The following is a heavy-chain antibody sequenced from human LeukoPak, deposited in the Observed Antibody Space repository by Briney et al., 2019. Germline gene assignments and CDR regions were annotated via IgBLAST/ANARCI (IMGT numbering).Heavy chain of an antibody. CDR3: AKGTSSGWYFDY. D-gene: IGHD6-19*01. V-gene: IGHV3-30*02. CDR2: IRYDGSNK. CDR1: GFTFSSYG. J-gene: IGHJ4*02. Sequence: PGGSLRLSCAASGFTFSSYGMHWVRQAPGKGLEWVAFIRYDGSNKYYADSVKGRFTISRDNSKNTLYLRMNSLRAEDTAVYYCAKGTSSGWYFDYWGQGTLVTVSS.